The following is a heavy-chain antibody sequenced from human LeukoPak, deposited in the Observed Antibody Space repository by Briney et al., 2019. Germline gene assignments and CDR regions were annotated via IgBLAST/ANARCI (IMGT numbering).Heavy chain of an antibody. CDR1: GFSFSNYY. V-gene: IGHV3-11*04. CDR3: AREFWYRFEY. J-gene: IGHJ4*02. Sequence: NPGGSLRLSCAASGFSFSNYYMSWIRQTPGKGLEWIAYISSDGSPNNYADSVKGRFTMSGDNAQNSVHLQMNNLRVDDTAVYYCAREFWYRFEYWGQGTVVTVSS. CDR2: ISSDGSPN. D-gene: IGHD6-13*01.